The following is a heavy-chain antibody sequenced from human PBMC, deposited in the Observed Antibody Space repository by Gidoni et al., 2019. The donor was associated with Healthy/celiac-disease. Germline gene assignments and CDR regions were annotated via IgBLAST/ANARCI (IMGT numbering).Heavy chain of an antibody. J-gene: IGHJ4*02. CDR2: ISSSSSTI. V-gene: IGHV3-48*02. CDR1: GFTFSSYS. D-gene: IGHD5-18*01. Sequence: EVQLVESGGGLVQPGGSLRLSCAASGFTFSSYSMNWVRQAPGKGLEWVSYISSSSSTIYYADSVKGRFTISRDNAKNSLYLQMNSLRDEDTAVYYCARDPRKAMGGIWNDYWGQGTLVTVSS. CDR3: ARDPRKAMGGIWNDY.